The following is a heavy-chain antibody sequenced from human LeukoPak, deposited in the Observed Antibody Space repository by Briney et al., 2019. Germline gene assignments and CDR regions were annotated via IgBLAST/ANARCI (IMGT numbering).Heavy chain of an antibody. D-gene: IGHD4-17*01. Sequence: HSGGSLRLSCAASGFTFRSYGMHWVRQAPGKGLEWVAFIRYDGSNKYYADSVKGRFTISRDNSKNTLYLQMNSLRAEDTAVYYCAKDASTVTTQGDYWGQGTLVTVSS. CDR3: AKDASTVTTQGDY. V-gene: IGHV3-30*02. CDR1: GFTFRSYG. J-gene: IGHJ4*02. CDR2: IRYDGSNK.